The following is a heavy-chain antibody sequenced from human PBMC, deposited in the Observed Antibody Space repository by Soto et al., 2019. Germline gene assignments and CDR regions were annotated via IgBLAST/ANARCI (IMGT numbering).Heavy chain of an antibody. CDR3: ARVVPGAEAWFGP. D-gene: IGHD2-2*01. CDR1: GYTFSKYG. Sequence: ASVKVSCKTSGYTFSKYGITWVRQAPGQPLEWLGWISLYSDGTNYAQKFQGRVSMTTDTSTTTAYMELRSPRSDDTAVYYCARVVPGAEAWFGPWGQGTLVTVSS. J-gene: IGHJ5*02. CDR2: ISLYSDGT. V-gene: IGHV1-18*01.